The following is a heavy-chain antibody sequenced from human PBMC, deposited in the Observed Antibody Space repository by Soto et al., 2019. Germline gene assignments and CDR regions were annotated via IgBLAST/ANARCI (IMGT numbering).Heavy chain of an antibody. V-gene: IGHV1-2*02. CDR3: ARVAGHKNARFDT. D-gene: IGHD1-1*01. J-gene: IGHJ4*02. Sequence: ASVKVSCKASGYSFTKYHMHWVRQAPGQGLEWMGWINPGSGVTNQAQKFRGRVTMTRDTSITTTYMELNSLTSDDTAVYYCARVAGHKNARFDTWGQGALVTVSS. CDR2: INPGSGVT. CDR1: GYSFTKYH.